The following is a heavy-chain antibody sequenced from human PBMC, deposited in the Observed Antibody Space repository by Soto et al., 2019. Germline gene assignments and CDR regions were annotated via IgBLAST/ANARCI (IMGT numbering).Heavy chain of an antibody. V-gene: IGHV4-31*03. CDR1: CGSISSGGYY. Sequence: PSENLSLTCTVSCGSISSGGYYWSWIRQHPGKGLEWIGYIYYSGSTYYNPSLKSRVTISVDTSKNQFSLKLSSVTAADTAVYYCERDGGVDEYGLDAVRPWGQGMRVTVPS. CDR3: ERDGGVDEYGLDAVRP. CDR2: IYYSGST. D-gene: IGHD3-10*01. J-gene: IGHJ5*02.